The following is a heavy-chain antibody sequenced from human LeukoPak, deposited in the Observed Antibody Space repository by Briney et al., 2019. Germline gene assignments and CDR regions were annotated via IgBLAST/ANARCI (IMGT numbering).Heavy chain of an antibody. Sequence: SVKVSCKASGGTFSSYAISWVRQAPGQGLEGMGRIIPILGIANYAQKFQGRVTITADESTSTAYMELSSLRSEDTAVYYCAGEGGPRYNWFDPWGQGTLVTVSS. D-gene: IGHD3-10*01. V-gene: IGHV1-69*04. CDR1: GGTFSSYA. CDR2: IIPILGIA. J-gene: IGHJ5*02. CDR3: AGEGGPRYNWFDP.